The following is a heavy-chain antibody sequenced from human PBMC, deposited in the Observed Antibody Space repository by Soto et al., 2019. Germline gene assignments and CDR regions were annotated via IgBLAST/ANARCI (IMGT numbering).Heavy chain of an antibody. CDR1: GYTFTSYD. CDR3: ARERTGTTSMDV. J-gene: IGHJ6*02. D-gene: IGHD1-1*01. CDR2: MNPNSGNT. V-gene: IGHV1-8*01. Sequence: QVQLVQSGAEVKKPGASVKVSCKASGYTFTSYDINWVRQATGQGLEGMGWMNPNSGNTGYAQKFRGRVTMTRNTPISTAYMDLSSLRSEDTAVYYCARERTGTTSMDVWGQGTTVTVSS.